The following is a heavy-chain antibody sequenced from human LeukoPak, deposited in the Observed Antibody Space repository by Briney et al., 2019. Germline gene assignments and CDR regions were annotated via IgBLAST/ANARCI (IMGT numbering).Heavy chain of an antibody. CDR1: GFTFATSW. CDR2: ISRSSSYI. J-gene: IGHJ4*02. V-gene: IGHV3-21*01. D-gene: IGHD1-20*01. CDR3: AREYNSPNRFDY. Sequence: GGSLRLSCAASGFTFATSWMNWVRQAPGKGLEWVSSISRSSSYINYADSVRGRFTISRDNAKNSLYLQMNSLRAEDTAVYYCAREYNSPNRFDYWGQGTLVTVSS.